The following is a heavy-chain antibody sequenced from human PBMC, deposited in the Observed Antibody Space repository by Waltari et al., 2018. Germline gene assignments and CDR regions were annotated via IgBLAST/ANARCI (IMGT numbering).Heavy chain of an antibody. V-gene: IGHV4-34*01. CDR2: INHSGST. CDR1: GGSFSGYY. CDR3: AKGAPSSSWSFSPPGGD. D-gene: IGHD6-6*01. J-gene: IGHJ4*02. Sequence: QVQLQQWGAGLLKPSETLSLTCAVYGGSFSGYYWSWIRQPPGKGLEWIGEINHSGSTNYNPSLKSRVTISVDTSKNQFSLKLSSVTAADTAVYYCAKGAPSSSWSFSPPGGDWGQGTLVTVSS.